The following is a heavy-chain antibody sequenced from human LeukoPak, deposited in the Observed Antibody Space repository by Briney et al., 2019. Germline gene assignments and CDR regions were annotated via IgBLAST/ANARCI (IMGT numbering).Heavy chain of an antibody. D-gene: IGHD3-22*01. V-gene: IGHV4-34*01. J-gene: IGHJ4*02. CDR3: ASSMIVVAAFDY. CDR1: GGSFSGYY. Sequence: SETLSLTCAVCGGSFSGYYWSWIRQPPGKGLEWIGEINHSGSTNYNPSLKSRVTISVDTSKNQFSLKLSSVTAADTAVYYCASSMIVVAAFDYWGQGTLVTVSS. CDR2: INHSGST.